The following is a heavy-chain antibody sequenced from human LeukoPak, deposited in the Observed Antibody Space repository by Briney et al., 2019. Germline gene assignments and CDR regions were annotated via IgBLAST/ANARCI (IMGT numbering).Heavy chain of an antibody. J-gene: IGHJ4*02. CDR3: ARDDYGPFDF. D-gene: IGHD4-17*01. V-gene: IGHV4-34*01. Sequence: SETLSLTCAVYGGSFSGYYWSWIRQPPGKGLEWIGEINHSGSTNYNPSLKSRVTISIDTSTNQFSLSLKSVTAADTALYYCARDDYGPFDFWGQGILVTVSS. CDR1: GGSFSGYY. CDR2: INHSGST.